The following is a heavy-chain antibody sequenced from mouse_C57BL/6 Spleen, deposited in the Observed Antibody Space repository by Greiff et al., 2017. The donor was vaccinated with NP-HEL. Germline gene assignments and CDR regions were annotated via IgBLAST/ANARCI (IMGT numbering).Heavy chain of an antibody. V-gene: IGHV1-64*01. CDR1: GYTFTSYW. D-gene: IGHD3-3*01. CDR2: IHPNSGST. Sequence: VQLQQPGAELVKPGASVKLSCKASGYTFTSYWMHWVKQRPGQGLEWIGMIHPNSGSTNYNEKFKSKATLTVDKSSSTAYMQLSSLTSEDSAVYYCARKGLGDYYAMDYWGQGTSVTVSS. J-gene: IGHJ4*01. CDR3: ARKGLGDYYAMDY.